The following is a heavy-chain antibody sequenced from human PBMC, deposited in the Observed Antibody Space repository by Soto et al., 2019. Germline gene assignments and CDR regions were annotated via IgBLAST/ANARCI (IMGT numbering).Heavy chain of an antibody. CDR1: GFTFSSYG. Sequence: GGSLRLSCAASGFTFSSYGMHWVRQAPGKGLEWVAVIWYDGSNKYYADSVKGRFTISRDNSKNTLYLQMNSLRAEDTAVYYCAREGDSSSWYVDYWGQGTLVTVSS. J-gene: IGHJ4*02. V-gene: IGHV3-33*01. CDR3: AREGDSSSWYVDY. D-gene: IGHD6-13*01. CDR2: IWYDGSNK.